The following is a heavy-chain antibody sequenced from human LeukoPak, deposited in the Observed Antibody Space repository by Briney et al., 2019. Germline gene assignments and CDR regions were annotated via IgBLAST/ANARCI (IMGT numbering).Heavy chain of an antibody. D-gene: IGHD3-10*01. CDR3: AKDSGDYYGSGSYGFDY. CDR1: GFTFSSYG. Sequence: GGSLRLSCAASGFTFSSYGMHWVRQAPGKGLEWVSGISWNSGSIGYADSVKGRFTISRDNAKNSLYLQMNSLRAEDTALYYCAKDSGDYYGSGSYGFDYWGQGTLVTVSS. CDR2: ISWNSGSI. J-gene: IGHJ4*02. V-gene: IGHV3-9*01.